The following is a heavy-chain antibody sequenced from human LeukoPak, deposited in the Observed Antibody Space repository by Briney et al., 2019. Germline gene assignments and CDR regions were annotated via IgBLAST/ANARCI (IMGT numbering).Heavy chain of an antibody. CDR1: GFTFSSYA. CDR3: ATLGLGRFFTGEGGY. V-gene: IGHV3-23*01. CDR2: ISGSSTSI. J-gene: IGHJ4*02. D-gene: IGHD3-3*01. Sequence: LAGGSLRLSCAASGFTFSSYAMSWVRQAPGKGLEWVSVISGSSTSISHADSVKGRFTISRDNSKNTLFLQMNSLRAEDTAVYCCATLGLGRFFTGEGGYWGQGTLVTVSS.